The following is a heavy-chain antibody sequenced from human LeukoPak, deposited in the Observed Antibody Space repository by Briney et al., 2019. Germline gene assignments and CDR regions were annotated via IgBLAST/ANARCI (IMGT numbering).Heavy chain of an antibody. CDR1: GFTFSSYA. CDR3: AKDREYSSGWYP. J-gene: IGHJ5*02. D-gene: IGHD6-19*01. CDR2: ISGSGGST. V-gene: IGHV3-23*01. Sequence: GGSLRLSCAASGFTFSSYAMSWVRQAPGKGLQWVSAISGSGGSTYYADSVKGRFTISRDNSKNTLYLQMNSLRAEDTAVYYCAKDREYSSGWYPWGQGTLVTVSS.